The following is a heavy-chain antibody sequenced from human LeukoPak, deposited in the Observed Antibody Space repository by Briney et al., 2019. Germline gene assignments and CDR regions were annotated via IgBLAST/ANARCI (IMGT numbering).Heavy chain of an antibody. Sequence: GGSLRLSCAASGFTFSSYAMNWVRQAPGKGLEWVSSISSGDKKYYADSVTGRFTISRDNAKNSVYLQLNSLRAEDTAVYYCARGRSSGGPYYFDYWGQGALVTVSS. CDR3: ARGRSSGGPYYFDY. V-gene: IGHV3-21*01. D-gene: IGHD2-15*01. CDR1: GFTFSSYA. CDR2: ISSGDKK. J-gene: IGHJ4*02.